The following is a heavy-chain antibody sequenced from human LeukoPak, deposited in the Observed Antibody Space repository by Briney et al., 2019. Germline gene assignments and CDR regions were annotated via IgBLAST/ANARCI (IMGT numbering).Heavy chain of an antibody. CDR2: IKSKSDGGTT. D-gene: IGHD4-17*01. Sequence: NPGGSLRLSCAASGFTLDNVWMNWVRQAPGKGLEWVGRIKSKSDGGTTDYAAPVKGRFTISREDSEDTLYLQMNSLKAEDTAVYYCVTDLDGVRFYYYGMDVWGQGTTVIVSS. J-gene: IGHJ6*02. CDR1: GFTLDNVW. CDR3: VTDLDGVRFYYYGMDV. V-gene: IGHV3-15*01.